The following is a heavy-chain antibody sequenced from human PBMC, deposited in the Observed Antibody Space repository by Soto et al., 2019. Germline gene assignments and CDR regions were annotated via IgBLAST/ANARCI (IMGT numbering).Heavy chain of an antibody. CDR3: AREVLGYSSGWGYYYYYGVDV. D-gene: IGHD6-19*01. CDR2: IWYDGSNK. CDR1: GFTFSSYG. Sequence: PVGSLRLSCAASGFTFSSYGMHWVRQAPGKGLEWVAVIWYDGSNKYYADSVKGRFTISRDNSKNTLYLQMNSLRAEDTAVYYCAREVLGYSSGWGYYYYYGVDVWGQGTTVTVSS. J-gene: IGHJ6*02. V-gene: IGHV3-33*01.